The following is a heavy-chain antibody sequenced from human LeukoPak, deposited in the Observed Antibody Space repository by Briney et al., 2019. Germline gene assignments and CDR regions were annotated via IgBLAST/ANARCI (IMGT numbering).Heavy chain of an antibody. CDR2: IRNDGSDK. CDR1: GFIFSSSD. V-gene: IGHV3-30*02. CDR3: VKDRKQWLVYFDD. Sequence: GGSLRLSCVTSGFIFSSSDMHWVRQAPGKGLEWVAFIRNDGSDKYYVDCVEGRFTISRDNSKNTVYLHMNSLRADDTAVYYCVKDRKQWLVYFDDWGQGTLVTVSS. D-gene: IGHD6-19*01. J-gene: IGHJ4*02.